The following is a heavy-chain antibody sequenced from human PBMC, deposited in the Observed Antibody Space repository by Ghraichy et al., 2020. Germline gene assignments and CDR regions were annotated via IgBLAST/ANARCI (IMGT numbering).Heavy chain of an antibody. J-gene: IGHJ2*01. CDR1: GGSISSSSYY. V-gene: IGHV4-39*01. Sequence: SETLSLTCTVSGGSISSSSYYWGWIRQPPGKGLEWIGSIYYSGSTYYNPSLKSRVTISVDTSKNQFSLKLSSVTAADTAVYYCASPPTVTTLISYWYFDLWGRGTLVTVSS. CDR3: ASPPTVTTLISYWYFDL. D-gene: IGHD4-17*01. CDR2: IYYSGST.